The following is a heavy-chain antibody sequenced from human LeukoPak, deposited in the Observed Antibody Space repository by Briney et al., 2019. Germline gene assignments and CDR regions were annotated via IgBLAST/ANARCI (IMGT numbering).Heavy chain of an antibody. CDR2: INTDGSTT. J-gene: IGHJ4*02. Sequence: PGGSLRLSCAASGFTFSSHWMHWVRKAPGKGLVWVSRINTDGSTTSYADSVKGRFTISRDNAKNTLYLQMNSLRAEDAAVYYCARVYTFGPDYWGQGTLVTVSS. D-gene: IGHD3-3*01. CDR1: GFTFSSHW. CDR3: ARVYTFGPDY. V-gene: IGHV3-74*01.